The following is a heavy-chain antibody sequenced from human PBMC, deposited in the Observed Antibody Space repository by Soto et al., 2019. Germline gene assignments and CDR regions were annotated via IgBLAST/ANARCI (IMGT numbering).Heavy chain of an antibody. Sequence: QVQLVQSGAEVKKPGSSVKVSCRSSGGAFSSYSVSWVRQAPGQGLEWMGRINPILGIANYAQNFQGRVTIIADKSTSTAYMELSSLRSEDTAVYYCATKMAAFYHAFDMWGQGTMVTVSS. V-gene: IGHV1-69*02. CDR3: ATKMAAFYHAFDM. CDR2: INPILGIA. CDR1: GGAFSSYS. D-gene: IGHD3-3*02. J-gene: IGHJ3*02.